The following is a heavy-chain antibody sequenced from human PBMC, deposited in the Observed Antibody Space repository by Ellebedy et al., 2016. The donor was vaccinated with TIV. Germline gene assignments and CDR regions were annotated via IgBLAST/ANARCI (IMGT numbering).Heavy chain of an antibody. CDR2: ISGYNGDT. CDR3: ARGFYEKFNP. Sequence: ASVKVSCKASGYTFTKYGISWVRQAPGQGLEWMGWISGYNGDTNYAQKFQGRVTMTIDTFASTAYMELRSLRSDDTAMYFCARGFYEKFNPWGQGTLVTASS. J-gene: IGHJ5*02. D-gene: IGHD2/OR15-2a*01. V-gene: IGHV1-18*01. CDR1: GYTFTKYG.